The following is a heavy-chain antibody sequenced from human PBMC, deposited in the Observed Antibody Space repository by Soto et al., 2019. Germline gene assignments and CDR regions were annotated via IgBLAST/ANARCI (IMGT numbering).Heavy chain of an antibody. CDR1: GGTISSHY. D-gene: IGHD4-17*01. J-gene: IGHJ3*02. V-gene: IGHV4-59*11. CDR2: IYYSGST. CDR3: ARVGDYGAFDI. Sequence: SETMCLTCTVAGGTISSHYCSWIRQPPGKGLEWIGYIYYSGSTNYNPSLKSRVTISVDTSKNQFSLKLSSVTAADTAVYYCARVGDYGAFDIWGQGTMVTVSS.